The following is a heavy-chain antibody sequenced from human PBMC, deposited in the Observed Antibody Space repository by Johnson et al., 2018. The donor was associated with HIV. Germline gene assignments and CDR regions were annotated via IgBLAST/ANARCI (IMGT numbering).Heavy chain of an antibody. CDR1: GFTFSNYW. V-gene: IGHV3-7*01. CDR2: IKQGGSEK. Sequence: VQLVESGGGLVQPGGSLRLSCAASGFTFSNYWMTWVRQAPGKGLEWVANIKQGGSEKYYVDSVKGRFTISRDNAKNSLYLQMNSLRAEDTAVYYCARDLGGRDGYNGDYAFDIWGLGTVVTVSS. D-gene: IGHD5-24*01. J-gene: IGHJ3*02. CDR3: ARDLGGRDGYNGDYAFDI.